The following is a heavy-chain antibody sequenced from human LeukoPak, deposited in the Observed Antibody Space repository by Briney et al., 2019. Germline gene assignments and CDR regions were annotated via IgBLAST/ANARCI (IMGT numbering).Heavy chain of an antibody. J-gene: IGHJ6*02. Sequence: ASVKVSCKASGYTFTSYYMHWVRQASGQGLEWMGIINPSGGSTSYAQKFQGRVTMTRDTSTSTVYMELSSLRSEDTAVYYCVRRFAVTTNYYYYGMDVWGQGTTVTVSS. V-gene: IGHV1-46*01. CDR1: GYTFTSYY. D-gene: IGHD4-17*01. CDR3: VRRFAVTTNYYYYGMDV. CDR2: INPSGGST.